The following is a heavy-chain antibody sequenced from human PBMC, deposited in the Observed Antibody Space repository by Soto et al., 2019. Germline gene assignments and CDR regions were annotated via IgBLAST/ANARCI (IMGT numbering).Heavy chain of an antibody. CDR2: ISAYNGNT. CDR1: GYTFTSYG. D-gene: IGHD3-3*01. CDR3: ARLVGVVGAVTIVGVVPAFDP. J-gene: IGHJ5*02. Sequence: QVQLVQSGAEVKKPGASVKVSCKASGYTFTSYGISWVRQAPGQGLEWMGWISAYNGNTNYAQKLQGRVTMTTDTSTSTAYMELRSLRSDDTAVYYCARLVGVVGAVTIVGVVPAFDPWGQGTLVTVSS. V-gene: IGHV1-18*01.